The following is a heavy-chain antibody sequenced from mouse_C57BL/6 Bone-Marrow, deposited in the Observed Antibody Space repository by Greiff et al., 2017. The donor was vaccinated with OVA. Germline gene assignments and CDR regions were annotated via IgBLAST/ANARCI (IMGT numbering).Heavy chain of an antibody. CDR3: TNGWPWYVDV. CDR1: GFNIKDDY. V-gene: IGHV14-4*01. D-gene: IGHD1-1*02. CDR2: IDPENGDT. Sequence: EVQLQQSGAELVRPGASVKLSCTASGFNIKDDYMHWVKQRPEQGLEWIGWIDPENGDTEYASKFQGKATITADTSSNTAYLQLSSLTSEDTAVYYCTNGWPWYVDVWGTGTTVTVSS. J-gene: IGHJ1*03.